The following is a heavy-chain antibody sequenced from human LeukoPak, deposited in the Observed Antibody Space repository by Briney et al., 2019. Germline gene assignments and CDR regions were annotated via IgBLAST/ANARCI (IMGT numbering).Heavy chain of an antibody. CDR2: IYHSGST. CDR3: AREGSREPNY. CDR1: GYSISSGYY. V-gene: IGHV4-38-2*02. J-gene: IGHJ4*02. D-gene: IGHD1-26*01. Sequence: PSETLSLTCTVSGYSISSGYYWGWIRQPPGKGLEWIGSIYHSGSTYYNPSLKSRVTISVDTSKNQFSLKLSTVTAADTAVYYCAREGSREPNYWGQGTLVTVSS.